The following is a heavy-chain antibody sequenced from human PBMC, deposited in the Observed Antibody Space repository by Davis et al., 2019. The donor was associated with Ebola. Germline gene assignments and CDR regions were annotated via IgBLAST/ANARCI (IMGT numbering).Heavy chain of an antibody. Sequence: MPWGSLTLSCTVSGFSISSVYYCVFIRPPPGKRQQRIGATYQNVTTFYNPSLKRRVAISADTSKNRFFLNLRSVTASDTAVYFCARDLRIPSYWSQGTLVTVSS. CDR1: GFSISSVYY. D-gene: IGHD2-15*01. CDR3: ARDLRIPSY. CDR2: TYQNVTT. J-gene: IGHJ4*02. V-gene: IGHV4-38-2*02.